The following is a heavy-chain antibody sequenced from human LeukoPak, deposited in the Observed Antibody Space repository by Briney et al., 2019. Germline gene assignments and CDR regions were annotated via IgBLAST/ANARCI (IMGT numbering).Heavy chain of an antibody. CDR3: ARDLMGPAGGWFDP. V-gene: IGHV1-18*01. J-gene: IGHJ5*02. Sequence: ASVKVSCKASGYTFTSYGMSWVRQAPGQGLEWMGWISAYNGNTNYAQKLQGRVTMTTDTSTSTAYMELRSLRSDDTAVYYCARDLMGPAGGWFDPWGQGTLVTVSS. CDR2: ISAYNGNT. CDR1: GYTFTSYG. D-gene: IGHD3-10*01.